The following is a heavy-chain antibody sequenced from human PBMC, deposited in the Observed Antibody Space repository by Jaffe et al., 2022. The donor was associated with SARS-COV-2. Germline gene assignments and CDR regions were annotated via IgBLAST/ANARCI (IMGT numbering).Heavy chain of an antibody. CDR3: ARRGITVTTRAFYFDW. D-gene: IGHD4-17*01. CDR1: GFTFDNYA. CDR2: ISWDSGTL. J-gene: IGHJ4*02. Sequence: EVQLVESGGGLVQPGRSLRLSCEASGFTFDNYAMHWVRQVPGKGLEWVSGISWDSGTLAYADSVRGRFTISRDDAKESLYLQMNSLRPEDTALYYCARRGITVTTRAFYFDWWGQGTQVTVSS. V-gene: IGHV3-9*01.